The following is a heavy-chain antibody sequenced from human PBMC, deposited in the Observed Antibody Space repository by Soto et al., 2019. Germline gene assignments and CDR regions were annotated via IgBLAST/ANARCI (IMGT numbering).Heavy chain of an antibody. CDR2: INPNSGGT. J-gene: IGHJ5*02. V-gene: IGHV1-2*04. CDR1: GYTFTGYH. Sequence: ASVKVSCKASGYTFTGYHMHWVRQAPGQVLEWMGWINPNSGGTNYAQKFQGWVTMTRDTSISTAYMELSRLRSDDTAVYYCARYNYIWGSYRYSSGWFDPWGQGTLVTSPQ. CDR3: ARYNYIWGSYRYSSGWFDP. D-gene: IGHD3-16*02.